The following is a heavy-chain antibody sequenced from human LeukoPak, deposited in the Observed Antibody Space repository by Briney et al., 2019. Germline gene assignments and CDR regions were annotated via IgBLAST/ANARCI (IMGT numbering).Heavy chain of an antibody. CDR3: ALTSGYCSSTSCYRVWFDP. V-gene: IGHV1-18*01. J-gene: IGHJ5*02. CDR1: GYTFTSYG. D-gene: IGHD2-2*01. CDR2: ISAYNGNT. Sequence: ASVKVSCKASGYTFTSYGISWVRQAPGQGLEWMGWISAYNGNTNYAQKLQGRVTMTTDTSTRTAYMELRSLRSDDTAVYYCALTSGYCSSTSCYRVWFDPWGQGTLVTVSS.